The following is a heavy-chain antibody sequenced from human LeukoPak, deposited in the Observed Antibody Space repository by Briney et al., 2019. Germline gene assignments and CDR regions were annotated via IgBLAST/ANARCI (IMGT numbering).Heavy chain of an antibody. D-gene: IGHD1-26*01. CDR2: IYYSGST. CDR1: GGSISSYY. Sequence: PSETLSLTCTVSGGSISSYYWSWIRQPPGKGLEWIGYIYYSGSTNYNPSLKSRVAISVDTSKNQFSLKLSSVTAADTAVYYCARGRSSSRWDGFDYWGQGTLVTVSS. V-gene: IGHV4-59*08. J-gene: IGHJ4*02. CDR3: ARGRSSSRWDGFDY.